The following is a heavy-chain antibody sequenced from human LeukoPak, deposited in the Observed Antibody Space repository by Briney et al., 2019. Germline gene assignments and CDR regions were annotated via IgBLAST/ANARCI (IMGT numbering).Heavy chain of an antibody. CDR2: ISYSGTT. CDR1: GGSISSSY. V-gene: IGHV4-59*01. D-gene: IGHD5-18*01. J-gene: IGHJ4*02. Sequence: SETLSLTCTVSGGSISSSYWNWVRQPPGKGLEWIGRISYSGTTNYNPSLKSRVTISSDTSKNQFSLGLTSVTAADTAVYYCATIKRGNIFGYFDFWGQGIPVTVSS. CDR3: ATIKRGNIFGYFDF.